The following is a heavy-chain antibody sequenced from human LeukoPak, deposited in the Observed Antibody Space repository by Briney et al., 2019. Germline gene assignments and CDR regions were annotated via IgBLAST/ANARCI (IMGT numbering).Heavy chain of an antibody. Sequence: PEPLSPTCTVSGGSINSYYWGWVRQPAGKGLEWIGRIYPTGPTNYSPSFKSRLTMSLDTSKNQFSLKLRSVTAADTAVYYCGRQGYTASYYFVDYWSQGTLVTVSS. CDR2: IYPTGPT. J-gene: IGHJ4*02. V-gene: IGHV4-4*07. D-gene: IGHD3-10*01. CDR1: GGSINSYY. CDR3: GRQGYTASYYFVDY.